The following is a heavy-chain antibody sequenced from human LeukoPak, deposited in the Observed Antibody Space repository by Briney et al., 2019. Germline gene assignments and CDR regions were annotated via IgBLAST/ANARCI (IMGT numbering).Heavy chain of an antibody. CDR3: AARPRIAVEV. CDR2: ISAYNGNT. CDR1: GYTFTSYG. D-gene: IGHD6-19*01. Sequence: ASVKVSCKASGYTFTSYGISWVRQAPGQGLEWMGWISAYNGNTNYAQKLRGRVAMTTDTSTSTAYMELRSLRSDGTAVYYCAARPRIAVEVWGQGTLVTVSS. V-gene: IGHV1-18*01. J-gene: IGHJ4*02.